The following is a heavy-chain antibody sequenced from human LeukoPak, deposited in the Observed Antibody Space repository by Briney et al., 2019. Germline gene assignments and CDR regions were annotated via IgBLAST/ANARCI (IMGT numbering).Heavy chain of an antibody. CDR1: GFTFSSYG. D-gene: IGHD3-22*01. Sequence: GGSLRLSCAASGFTFSSYGMHWVRQAPGKGLEWVAVISYDGSNKYYADSVKGRFTISRDNSKNTLYLQMNSLRAEDTAVYYCARDSDYYDSSGYYSPDAFDIWGQGTMVTVSS. J-gene: IGHJ3*02. CDR2: ISYDGSNK. V-gene: IGHV3-33*05. CDR3: ARDSDYYDSSGYYSPDAFDI.